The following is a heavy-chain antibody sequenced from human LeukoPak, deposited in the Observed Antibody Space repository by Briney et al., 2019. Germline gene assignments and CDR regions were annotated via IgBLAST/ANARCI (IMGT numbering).Heavy chain of an antibody. CDR2: IIPIQVIP. Sequence: SVKVSCKTSGGTFSNYAIFWVRQAPGQGLEWMGRIIPIQVIPTYAQAFQGRVTITTDKSTNTAYMELTNLTSADTAVYYCTRAAPYTGAGGYWGQGTLVTVSS. V-gene: IGHV1-69*04. CDR3: TRAAPYTGAGGY. J-gene: IGHJ4*02. CDR1: GGTFSNYA. D-gene: IGHD2-2*02.